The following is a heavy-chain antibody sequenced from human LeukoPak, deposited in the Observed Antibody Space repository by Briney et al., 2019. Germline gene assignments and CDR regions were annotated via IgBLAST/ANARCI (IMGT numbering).Heavy chain of an antibody. D-gene: IGHD3-22*01. Sequence: GASVKVSCKASGDTFTGYYMHWVRQAPGQGLEWMGWINPNSGGTNYAQRFQGRVTTTRDTSISTAYMELSRLGSDDTAVYYCARDQVAVTYCFDYWGQGTLVTASS. CDR1: GDTFTGYY. V-gene: IGHV1-2*02. J-gene: IGHJ4*02. CDR2: INPNSGGT. CDR3: ARDQVAVTYCFDY.